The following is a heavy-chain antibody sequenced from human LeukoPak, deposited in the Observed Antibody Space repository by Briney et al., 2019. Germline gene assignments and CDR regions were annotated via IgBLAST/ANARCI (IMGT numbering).Heavy chain of an antibody. J-gene: IGHJ4*02. CDR1: GYTFSSYD. CDR2: MNPNSGNT. CDR3: ARVYSRRSSGYYYADY. D-gene: IGHD3-22*01. Sequence: ASVKVSCKASGYTFSSYDINWVRRATGQGLEWMGWMNPNSGNTGYAQRFQRRVTMTRNTSINTAYMELSSLRSEDTAVYYCARVYSRRSSGYYYADYWGQGALVTVSS. V-gene: IGHV1-8*01.